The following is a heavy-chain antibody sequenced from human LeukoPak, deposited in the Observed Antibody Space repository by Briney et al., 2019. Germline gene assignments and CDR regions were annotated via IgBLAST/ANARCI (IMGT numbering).Heavy chain of an antibody. CDR2: ISHDGGNE. Sequence: QPGGSLRLSCAASGFTFRNYGMHWLRKAPGKGLEWVAVISHDGGNEYYADSVRGRFTISRDNSKDTLYLQMNSLRAEDTAVYYCARANYYDISGYDYWGQGTLVTVSS. V-gene: IGHV3-30*03. CDR1: GFTFRNYG. D-gene: IGHD3-22*01. J-gene: IGHJ4*02. CDR3: ARANYYDISGYDY.